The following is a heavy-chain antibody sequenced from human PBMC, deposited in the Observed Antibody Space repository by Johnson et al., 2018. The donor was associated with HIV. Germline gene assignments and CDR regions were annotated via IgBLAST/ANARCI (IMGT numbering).Heavy chain of an antibody. CDR1: RFTFSRYG. CDR2: IPYDGSNT. V-gene: IGHV3-30*18. D-gene: IGHD3-10*01. J-gene: IGHJ3*02. CDR3: AKDLPLVQGIIMGGGAFDI. Sequence: QVQLVESGGGVVQPGRSLRLSCAASRFTFSRYGMHWVRQAPGKGLEWVAVIPYDGSNTYYADSVKGRFTISRDNSKNTVYLQMNSLRAEDTAVDYCAKDLPLVQGIIMGGGAFDIWGQGTMVTVSS.